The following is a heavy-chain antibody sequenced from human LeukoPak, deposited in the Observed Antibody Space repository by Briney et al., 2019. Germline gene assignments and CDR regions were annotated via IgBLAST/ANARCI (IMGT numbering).Heavy chain of an antibody. J-gene: IGHJ4*02. CDR1: GYTFIGYH. V-gene: IGHV1-2*02. D-gene: IGHD1-26*01. Sequence: GASVKVSCKASGYTFIGYHMHWVRQAPGQGLEWMGWINPNSGGTNYAQKFQSRVTMTRDTSISTAYMELSRLRSDDTAVYYCALSGSYAPFDYWGQGTLVTVSS. CDR3: ALSGSYAPFDY. CDR2: INPNSGGT.